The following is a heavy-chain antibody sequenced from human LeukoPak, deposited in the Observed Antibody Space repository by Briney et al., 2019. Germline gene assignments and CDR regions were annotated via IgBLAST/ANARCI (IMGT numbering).Heavy chain of an antibody. V-gene: IGHV3-23*01. CDR2: ISGSGGST. D-gene: IGHD6-19*01. J-gene: IGHJ3*02. Sequence: PGGSLRLSCTASGFTFSSYAMGWVRQAPGKGLDWVSAISGSGGSTYFADSVKGRFTISRDNSKNTLYLQMNSLRAEDTAVYYCARVMDSSGWYAFGAFDIWGQGTMVTVSS. CDR1: GFTFSSYA. CDR3: ARVMDSSGWYAFGAFDI.